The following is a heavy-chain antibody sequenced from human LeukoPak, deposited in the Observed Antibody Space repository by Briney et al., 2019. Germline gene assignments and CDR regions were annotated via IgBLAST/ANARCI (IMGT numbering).Heavy chain of an antibody. Sequence: ASVKVSCKASGYTFTGYYMHWVRQAPGQGLEWMGWINPNSGGTNYAQKFRGRVTMTRDTSISTAYMELSRLRSDDTAVYYCARDRWLGDSSGVFDYWGQGTLVTVSS. CDR2: INPNSGGT. CDR1: GYTFTGYY. CDR3: ARDRWLGDSSGVFDY. J-gene: IGHJ4*02. D-gene: IGHD3-22*01. V-gene: IGHV1-2*02.